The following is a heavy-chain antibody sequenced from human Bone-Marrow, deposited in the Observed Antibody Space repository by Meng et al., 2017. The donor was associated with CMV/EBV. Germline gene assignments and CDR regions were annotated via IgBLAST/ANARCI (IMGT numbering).Heavy chain of an antibody. D-gene: IGHD3-10*01. V-gene: IGHV3-30*02. Sequence: GESLKISCAASGFTFSSYGMHWVRQAPGKGLEWVAFIRYDGSNKYYADSVKGRFTISRDNSKNTLYLQMNSLRAEDTAVYYCARDRTYGSGTGGYGMDVWGQGTTVTVSS. CDR2: IRYDGSNK. CDR1: GFTFSSYG. J-gene: IGHJ6*02. CDR3: ARDRTYGSGTGGYGMDV.